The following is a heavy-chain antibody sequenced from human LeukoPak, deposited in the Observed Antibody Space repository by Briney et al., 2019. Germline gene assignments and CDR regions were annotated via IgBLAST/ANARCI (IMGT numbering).Heavy chain of an antibody. CDR1: GFTFSGYT. D-gene: IGHD4-17*01. CDR2: IYSGGST. V-gene: IGHV3-53*01. CDR3: ARDPGGPDYGVLFDY. Sequence: GRSLRLSCAGSGFTFSGYTIHWVRQAPGKGLEWVSVIYSGGSTYYADSVKGRFTISRDNSKNTLYLQMNSLRAEDTAVYYCARDPGGPDYGVLFDYWGQGTLVTVSS. J-gene: IGHJ4*02.